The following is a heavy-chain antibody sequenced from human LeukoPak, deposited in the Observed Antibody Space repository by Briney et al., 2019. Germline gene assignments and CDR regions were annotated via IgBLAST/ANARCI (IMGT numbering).Heavy chain of an antibody. CDR1: GGSFSGYY. D-gene: IGHD3-3*01. Sequence: SETLSLTCAVYGGSFSGYYWSWVRQPPGKGLEWIGEINHSGSTNYNPSLKSRVTISVDTSKNQSSLKLSSVTAADTAVYYCARGYDFWSGYSPNYYYYYMDVWGKGTTVTVSS. V-gene: IGHV4-34*01. CDR2: INHSGST. J-gene: IGHJ6*03. CDR3: ARGYDFWSGYSPNYYYYYMDV.